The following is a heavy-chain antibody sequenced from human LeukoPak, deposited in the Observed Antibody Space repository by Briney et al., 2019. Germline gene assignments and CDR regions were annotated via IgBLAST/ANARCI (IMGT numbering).Heavy chain of an antibody. CDR3: ARGGIGLLWFGEFSWFDP. CDR1: GYTFTGYY. CDR2: INPNSGGT. V-gene: IGHV1-2*02. D-gene: IGHD3-10*01. J-gene: IGHJ5*02. Sequence: ASVKVSCKASGYTFTGYYMHWVRQAPGQGLEWMGWINPNSGGTNYAQKFQGRVTMTRDTSISTAYMELSRLRSDDTAVYYCARGGIGLLWFGEFSWFDPWGQGTLVTVSS.